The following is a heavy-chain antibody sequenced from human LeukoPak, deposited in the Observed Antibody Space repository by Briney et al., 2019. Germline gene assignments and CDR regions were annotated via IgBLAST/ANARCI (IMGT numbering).Heavy chain of an antibody. D-gene: IGHD3-22*01. V-gene: IGHV1-18*01. J-gene: IGHJ5*02. CDR1: GYTFATYG. CDR3: ARDSAYYDSSGYYP. Sequence: GASVKVSCKASGYTFATYGISWVRQAPGQGLEWMGWISAYNGNTNYAQKLQGRVTMTTDTSTSTAYMELRSLRSDDTAVYYCARDSAYYDSSGYYPWGQGTLVTVSS. CDR2: ISAYNGNT.